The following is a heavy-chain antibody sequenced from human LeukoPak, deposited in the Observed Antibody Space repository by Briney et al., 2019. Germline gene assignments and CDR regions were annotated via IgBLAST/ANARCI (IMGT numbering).Heavy chain of an antibody. D-gene: IGHD1-1*01. CDR2: ISGSGDST. Sequence: GGSLRLSCAASGFTFSNYAMSWVRQAPGKGLEWVSAISGSGDSTYYADSVKGRFTISRDNSKNTLYLQINSLRAEDTAVYYCAKESAGRWNLSPWGQGTQVTVSS. CDR3: AKESAGRWNLSP. J-gene: IGHJ5*02. V-gene: IGHV3-23*01. CDR1: GFTFSNYA.